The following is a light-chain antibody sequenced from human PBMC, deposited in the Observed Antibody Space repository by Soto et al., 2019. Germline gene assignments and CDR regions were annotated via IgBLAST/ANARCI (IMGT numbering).Light chain of an antibody. CDR1: SSDVGSYNL. CDR2: EGT. Sequence: QSVLTQPASVSGSPGQSITISCTGTSSDVGSYNLVSWYQQYPGEAPKLMIYEGTQRPSGVSSRFSASASGNTASLTISGLQVEDEADYYCCSYAGRTTWVFGGGTKLTVL. V-gene: IGLV2-23*01. CDR3: CSYAGRTTWV. J-gene: IGLJ3*02.